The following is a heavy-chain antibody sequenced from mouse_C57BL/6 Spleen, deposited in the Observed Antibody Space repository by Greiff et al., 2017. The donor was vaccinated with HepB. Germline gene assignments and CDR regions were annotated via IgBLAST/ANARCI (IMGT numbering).Heavy chain of an antibody. V-gene: IGHV7-3*01. CDR3: ARSPSYDGNLYVDY. J-gene: IGHJ2*01. D-gene: IGHD2-3*01. Sequence: EVQLVESGGGLVQPGGSLSLSCAASGFTFTDYYMSWVRQPPGKALEWLGFIRNKANGYTTEYSASVKGRFTISRDNSQSILYLQINALRAEDSATYYCARSPSYDGNLYVDYWGQGTTLTVSS. CDR2: IRNKANGYTT. CDR1: GFTFTDYY.